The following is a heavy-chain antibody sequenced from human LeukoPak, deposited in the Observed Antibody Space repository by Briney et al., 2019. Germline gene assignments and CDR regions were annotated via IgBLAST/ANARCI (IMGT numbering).Heavy chain of an antibody. Sequence: SETLSLTCAVSGYSIGSGYYWGWIRQPPGKGLEWIGSIYHSGSTYYNPSLKSRVTISVDTSKNQFSLKLSSVTAADTAVYYCARGIAEYSYGYVPLYYFDYWGQGTLVTVSS. CDR1: GYSIGSGYY. D-gene: IGHD5-18*01. J-gene: IGHJ4*02. CDR3: ARGIAEYSYGYVPLYYFDY. CDR2: IYHSGST. V-gene: IGHV4-38-2*01.